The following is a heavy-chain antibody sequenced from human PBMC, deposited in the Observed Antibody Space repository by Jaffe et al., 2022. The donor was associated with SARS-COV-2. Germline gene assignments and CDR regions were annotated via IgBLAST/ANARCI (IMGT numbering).Heavy chain of an antibody. V-gene: IGHV4-59*01. D-gene: IGHD3-10*01. J-gene: IGHJ4*02. CDR2: IYYSGST. CDR1: GGSISSYY. CDR3: AGGYYGSGSYYLGWPL. Sequence: QVQLQESGPGLVKPSETLSLTCTVSGGSISSYYWSWIRQPPGKGLEWIGYIYYSGSTNYNPSLKSRVTISVDTSKNQFSLKLSSVTAADTAVYYCAGGYYGSGSYYLGWPLWGQGTLVTVSS.